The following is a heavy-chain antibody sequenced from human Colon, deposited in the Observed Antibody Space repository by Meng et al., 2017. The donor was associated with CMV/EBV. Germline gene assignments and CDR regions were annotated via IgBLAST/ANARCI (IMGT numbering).Heavy chain of an antibody. CDR1: EFTFSGYW. CDR3: ARGRYCGSSSCSYFYYYGKDV. V-gene: IGHV3-7*01. D-gene: IGHD2-2*01. CDR2: IKQDGSEK. J-gene: IGHJ6*02. Sequence: GESLKISCEASEFTFSGYWMTWVRQAPGKGLEWVATIKQDGSEKCYVDSVKGRFTTSRDNAQTAVYLQMNSLGAEDTAMYYCARGRYCGSSSCSYFYYYGKDVWGQGTTVTVSS.